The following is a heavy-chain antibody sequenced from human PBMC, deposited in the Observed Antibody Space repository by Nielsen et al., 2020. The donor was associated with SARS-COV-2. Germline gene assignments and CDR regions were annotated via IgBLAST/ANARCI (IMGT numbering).Heavy chain of an antibody. Sequence: ASVKVSCKASGYTFTSYGISWVRQAPGQGLEWMGWISAYNGNTNYAQKLQGRVTMTTDTSTSTAYMELRSLRSDDTAVYYCAILGSQNDYGDYGGALFDYWGQGTLVTVSS. J-gene: IGHJ4*02. V-gene: IGHV1-18*04. CDR1: GYTFTSYG. CDR3: AILGSQNDYGDYGGALFDY. D-gene: IGHD4-17*01. CDR2: ISAYNGNT.